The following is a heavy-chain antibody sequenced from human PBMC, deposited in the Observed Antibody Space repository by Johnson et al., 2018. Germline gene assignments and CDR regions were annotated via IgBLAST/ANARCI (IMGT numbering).Heavy chain of an antibody. D-gene: IGHD3-22*01. CDR1: GFTFGDYA. CDR2: IRSKAYGGTT. V-gene: IGHV3-49*05. Sequence: VQLVQSGGGLVKPGRSLRLSCTASGFTFGDYAMSWFRQAPGKGLEWVGFIRSKAYGGTTEYAASVKGGFTIPRDDSKSIAYLQMNSLKTEDTAVYYCTRVDYYDSSGYYYVGGGGMDVWGQGTTVTVSS. CDR3: TRVDYYDSSGYYYVGGGGMDV. J-gene: IGHJ6*02.